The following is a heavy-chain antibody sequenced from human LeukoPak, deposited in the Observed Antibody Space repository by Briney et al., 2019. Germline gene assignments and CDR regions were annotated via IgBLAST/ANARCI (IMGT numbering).Heavy chain of an antibody. CDR1: GFTVSSNY. CDR3: ARGVYYYDSSGYYQFVVRSAYGMDV. V-gene: IGHV3-53*01. CDR2: IYSGGST. J-gene: IGHJ6*02. Sequence: PGGSLRLSCAASGFTVSSNYMSWVRQAPGKGLEWVSVIYSGGSTYYADSVTGRFTISRDDSKNTLYLQMNSLRAEDTAVYYCARGVYYYDSSGYYQFVVRSAYGMDVWGQGTTVTVSS. D-gene: IGHD3-22*01.